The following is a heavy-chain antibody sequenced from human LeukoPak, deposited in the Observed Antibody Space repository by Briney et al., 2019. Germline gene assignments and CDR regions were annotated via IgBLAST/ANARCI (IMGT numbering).Heavy chain of an antibody. Sequence: GALRLSCAASGFTFNNYLMSWVRQAPGKGLEWVSVLFTGGGRTLYADSVKGRFTISGDTSRTTLYLQMNGLRAEDTAVYYCAKECDYSPGHKFDLWGQGTLVTVSS. J-gene: IGHJ4*02. CDR3: AKECDYSPGHKFDL. CDR2: LFTGGGRT. D-gene: IGHD3-10*01. CDR1: GFTFNNYL. V-gene: IGHV3-23*01.